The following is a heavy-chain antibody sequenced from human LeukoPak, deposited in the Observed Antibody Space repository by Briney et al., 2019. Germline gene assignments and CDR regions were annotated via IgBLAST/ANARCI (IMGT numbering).Heavy chain of an antibody. CDR2: ISYDGSNK. J-gene: IGHJ4*02. V-gene: IGHV3-30*18. CDR3: AKVRLSGSGSYYMVDY. D-gene: IGHD3-10*01. CDR1: GFTFSSYG. Sequence: PGGSLRLSCAASGFTFSSYGMHWVRQAPGKGLEWVAVISYDGSNKYYADSVKGRFTISRDNSKNTLYLQMNSLRVEDTAVYYCAKVRLSGSGSYYMVDYWGQGTLVTVSS.